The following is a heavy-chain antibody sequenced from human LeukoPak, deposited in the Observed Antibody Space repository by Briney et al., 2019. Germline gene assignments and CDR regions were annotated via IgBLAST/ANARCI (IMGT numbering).Heavy chain of an antibody. J-gene: IGHJ6*02. Sequence: GSLRPSCAASGFTXKTXTMHWVRQAPGXGLXXVSSISSSSSYIFYADSVKGRFTISRDNAKNSLYLQMSSLRAEDAAVYYCAREGGYQYYYAMDVWGQGTTVTVSS. D-gene: IGHD3-16*01. CDR2: ISSSSSYI. CDR3: AREGGYQYYYAMDV. V-gene: IGHV3-21*01. CDR1: GFTXKTXT.